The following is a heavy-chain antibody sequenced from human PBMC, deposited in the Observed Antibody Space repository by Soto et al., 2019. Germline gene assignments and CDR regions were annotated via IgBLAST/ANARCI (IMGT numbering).Heavy chain of an antibody. V-gene: IGHV4-59*13. CDR2: TYHRGTT. D-gene: IGHD3-22*01. CDR3: ANYDNSGFDFWG. Sequence: SETLSLTCTVSGASISSYYWSWIRQPPGKGLEWMGFTYHRGTTNYNPSLKSRVTIVVDTSKNQFSLRLRSVTAADTAVYYCANYDNSGFDFWGWGQGTLVTVSS. J-gene: IGHJ4*02. CDR1: GASISSYY.